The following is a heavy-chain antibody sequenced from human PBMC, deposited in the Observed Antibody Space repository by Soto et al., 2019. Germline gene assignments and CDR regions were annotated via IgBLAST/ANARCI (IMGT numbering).Heavy chain of an antibody. V-gene: IGHV4-39*01. J-gene: IGHJ5*02. Sequence: SETLSLTCTVSGGSIISISYYWGWIRQPPGQGLEWIGRIDYSGSTYYNPSLKSRVTISVDTSKYQFSLKLSSVTAADTAVYYFARRAGTVRGVIIRNWFDPWGQGTLVTVS. D-gene: IGHD3-10*01. CDR2: IDYSGST. CDR3: ARRAGTVRGVIIRNWFDP. CDR1: GGSIISISYY.